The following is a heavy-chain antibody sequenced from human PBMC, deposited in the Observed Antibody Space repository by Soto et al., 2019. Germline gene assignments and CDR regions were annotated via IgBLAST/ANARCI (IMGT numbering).Heavy chain of an antibody. CDR3: ARGGGGFEDY. CDR1: GYTFTNYG. V-gene: IGHV1-18*01. Sequence: QIQLVQSGPEVKKPGASVKVSCKTAGYTFTNYGVRWVRQAPGQGLEWMGWISGYNGNTKYAQNLQDRVTMTTDAATSTVYMELRNLTSDDTAVYFCARGGGGFEDYWGQGTLVGVSS. CDR2: ISGYNGNT. D-gene: IGHD3-16*01. J-gene: IGHJ4*02.